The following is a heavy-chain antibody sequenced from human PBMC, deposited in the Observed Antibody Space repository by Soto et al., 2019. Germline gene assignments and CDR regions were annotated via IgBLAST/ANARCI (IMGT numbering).Heavy chain of an antibody. J-gene: IGHJ6*02. CDR1: GFTFSSYS. Sequence: EVQLVESGGGLVQPGGSLRLSCAASGFTFSSYSMNWVRQAPGKGLEWVSYISSSSSTIYYADSVKGRFTISRDNDNNSLYLQINSLRAEDTAVYYCARDCVFLYGMDVWGQGTTVTVSS. CDR3: ARDCVFLYGMDV. D-gene: IGHD2-21*01. V-gene: IGHV3-48*01. CDR2: ISSSSSTI.